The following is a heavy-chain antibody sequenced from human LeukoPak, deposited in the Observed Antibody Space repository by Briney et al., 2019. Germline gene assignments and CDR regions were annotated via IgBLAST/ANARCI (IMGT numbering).Heavy chain of an antibody. CDR3: VDPDR. CDR2: MNPNSGNS. Sequence: ASVKVSCKASGYTFSSFDINWVRQAPGQGLEWMGWMNPNSGNSGFAQKFQGRVIMTRNTSITTAYMEVTNLRFDDTAVYYCVDPDRWGQGTLVTVSS. V-gene: IGHV1-8*01. J-gene: IGHJ1*01. CDR1: GYTFSSFD. D-gene: IGHD3-22*01.